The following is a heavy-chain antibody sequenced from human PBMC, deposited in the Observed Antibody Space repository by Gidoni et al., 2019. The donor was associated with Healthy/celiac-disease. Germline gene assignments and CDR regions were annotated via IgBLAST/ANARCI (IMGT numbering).Heavy chain of an antibody. Sequence: EVQLVESGVGLVQPGGSLRLSCAASGFTFSSYWMSWVRQAPGKGLEWVANIKQDGSEKYYVDSVKGRFTISRDNAKNSLYLQMNSLRAEDTAVYYCARDKVVAANNWFDPWGQGTLVTVSS. CDR2: IKQDGSEK. CDR3: ARDKVVAANNWFDP. J-gene: IGHJ5*02. V-gene: IGHV3-7*03. CDR1: GFTFSSYW. D-gene: IGHD2-15*01.